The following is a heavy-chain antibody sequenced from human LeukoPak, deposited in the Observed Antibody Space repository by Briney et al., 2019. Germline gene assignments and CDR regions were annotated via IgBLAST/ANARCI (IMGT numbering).Heavy chain of an antibody. CDR1: GYTFTSYG. V-gene: IGHV1-18*01. CDR2: ISGYSGST. Sequence: ASVKVSCKASGYTFTSYGFTWVRQAPGQGLEWMGWISGYSGSTNYAQKFQGRVTVTTDTSTSTAYMDLRSLTSDDTALYYCARDHSPSSGYKYFDYWGQGTLVTVSS. J-gene: IGHJ4*02. D-gene: IGHD3-22*01. CDR3: ARDHSPSSGYKYFDY.